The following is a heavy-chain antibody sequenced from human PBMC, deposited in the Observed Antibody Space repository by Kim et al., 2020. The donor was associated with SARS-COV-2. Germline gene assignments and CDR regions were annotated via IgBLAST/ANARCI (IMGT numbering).Heavy chain of an antibody. Sequence: SETLSLTCTVSGGSISSYYWSWIRQPPGKGLEWIGYIYYSGSTNYNPSLKSRVTISVDTSKNQFSLKLNSVTAADTAVYYCARHLVDTAMGHFGYYYYGMDVWGQGTTVTVSS. J-gene: IGHJ6*02. CDR2: IYYSGST. CDR1: GGSISSYY. V-gene: IGHV4-59*08. D-gene: IGHD5-18*01. CDR3: ARHLVDTAMGHFGYYYYGMDV.